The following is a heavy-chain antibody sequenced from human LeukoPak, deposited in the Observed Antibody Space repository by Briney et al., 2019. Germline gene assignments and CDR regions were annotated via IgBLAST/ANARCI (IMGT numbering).Heavy chain of an antibody. Sequence: GGSLRLSCAASGFTFSNYWMSWVRQAPGKGLEWVANMKQDGSEIYYADSVKGRFTIARDNAKNSLYLQMNNLRAEDTAVYYCAKREGYSVFDYWGQGTLVTVSS. V-gene: IGHV3-7*03. CDR3: AKREGYSVFDY. CDR2: MKQDGSEI. J-gene: IGHJ4*02. CDR1: GFTFSNYW. D-gene: IGHD5-24*01.